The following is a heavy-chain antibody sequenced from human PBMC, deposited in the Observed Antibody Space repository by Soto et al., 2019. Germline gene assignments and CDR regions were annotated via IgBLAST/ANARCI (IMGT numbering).Heavy chain of an antibody. J-gene: IGHJ2*01. CDR2: IYYSGST. CDR1: CGSISSYY. CDR3: ARFNWYFDL. Sequence: QVQLQESGPGLVKPSETLSLTCTVSCGSISSYYWSWIRQPPGKGLEWIGYIYYSGSTNYSPALKSRVTIAVDTSKNQFSLKLSSVTAADTAVYYCARFNWYFDLWGRGTLVTGSS. V-gene: IGHV4-59*08.